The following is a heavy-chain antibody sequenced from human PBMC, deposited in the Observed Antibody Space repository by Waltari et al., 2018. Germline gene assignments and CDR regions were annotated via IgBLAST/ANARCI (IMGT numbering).Heavy chain of an antibody. J-gene: IGHJ4*02. D-gene: IGHD3-10*01. CDR1: GGSISSSSYY. CDR2: IYYSGST. CDR3: AKRGVLGDFDY. Sequence: QLQLQESGPGLVKPSETLSLTCTVSGGSISSSSYYWGWIRQPPGKGLEWIGSIYYSGSTYYNPSLKSRVTISVDTSKNQFSLKLSSVTAADTAVYYCAKRGVLGDFDYWGQGTLVTVSS. V-gene: IGHV4-39*07.